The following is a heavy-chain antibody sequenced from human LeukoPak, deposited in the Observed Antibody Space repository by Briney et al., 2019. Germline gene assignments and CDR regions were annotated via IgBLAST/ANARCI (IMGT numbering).Heavy chain of an antibody. CDR2: ISGRGDST. Sequence: GGSLRLSCAASGFTFRNYAVNWVRQAPGKGLEWVSAISGRGDSTYYADSVRGRFTISSDTSKNTLYLQMNSLRAEDTAVYYCARAYCSTTDCPPGGYWGQGTLVTVSS. D-gene: IGHD2-2*01. CDR3: ARAYCSTTDCPPGGY. J-gene: IGHJ4*02. V-gene: IGHV3-23*01. CDR1: GFTFRNYA.